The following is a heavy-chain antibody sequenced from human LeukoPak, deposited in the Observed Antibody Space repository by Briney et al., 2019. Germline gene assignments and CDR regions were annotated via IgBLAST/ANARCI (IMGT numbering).Heavy chain of an antibody. Sequence: PGGSLRLSCAASGFTFSSYSMNWVRQAPGKGLEWVSSISSSSSYIYYADSVKGRFTISRDNAKNSLYLQMNSLRAEDTAVYYCAREKVVVTAISDYWGQGTLSPSPQ. CDR2: ISSSSSYI. D-gene: IGHD2-21*02. CDR1: GFTFSSYS. CDR3: AREKVVVTAISDY. V-gene: IGHV3-21*01. J-gene: IGHJ4*02.